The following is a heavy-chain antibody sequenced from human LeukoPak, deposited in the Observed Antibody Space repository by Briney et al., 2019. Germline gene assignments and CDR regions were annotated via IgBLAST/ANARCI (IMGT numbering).Heavy chain of an antibody. J-gene: IGHJ5*02. D-gene: IGHD1-14*01. CDR1: GGSISGYY. CDR2: IYTSGST. Sequence: PSETLSLTRTVSGGSISGYYWSWIRQPAGKGLEWIGRIYTSGSTNYNPSLKSRVTMSVDTSKNQFSLKLSSVTAADTAVYYCARVRPGKHPNWFDPWGQGTLVTVSS. CDR3: ARVRPGKHPNWFDP. V-gene: IGHV4-4*07.